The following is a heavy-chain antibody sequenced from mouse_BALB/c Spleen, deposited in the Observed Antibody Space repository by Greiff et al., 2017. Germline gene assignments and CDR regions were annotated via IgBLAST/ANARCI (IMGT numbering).Heavy chain of an antibody. V-gene: IGHV5-4*02. CDR1: GFTFSDYY. CDR3: ARDPYDGYYFFAY. D-gene: IGHD2-3*01. CDR2: ISDGGSYT. J-gene: IGHJ3*01. Sequence: EVQGVESGGGLVKPGGSLKLSCAASGFTFSDYYMYWVRQTPEKRLEWVATISDGGSYTYYPDSVKGRFTISRDNAKNNLYLQMSSLKSEDTAMYYCARDPYDGYYFFAYWGQGTLVTVSA.